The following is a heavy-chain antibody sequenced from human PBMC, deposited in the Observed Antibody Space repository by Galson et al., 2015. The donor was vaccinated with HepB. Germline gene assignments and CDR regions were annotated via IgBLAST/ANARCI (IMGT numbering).Heavy chain of an antibody. CDR1: GFNFNDYA. CDR2: ISWNSDRI. Sequence: SLRLSCAASGFNFNDYAMHWVRQAPGKGLEWVSSISWNSDRIVYADSVKGRFTISRDNAKNSLYLQMNSLRAEDTAFYYCAKDVHSSGYYFDYWGQGTLVTVSS. J-gene: IGHJ4*02. D-gene: IGHD6-19*01. CDR3: AKDVHSSGYYFDY. V-gene: IGHV3-9*01.